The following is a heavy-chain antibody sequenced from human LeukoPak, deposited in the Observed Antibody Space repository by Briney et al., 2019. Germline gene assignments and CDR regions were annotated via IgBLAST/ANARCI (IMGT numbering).Heavy chain of an antibody. D-gene: IGHD5-24*01. V-gene: IGHV3-64*02. J-gene: IGHJ3*02. CDR3: ARARSWPEHAFDI. CDR2: ISNSGGSA. Sequence: GGSLRLSCAASGFTFNTYAMHWVRQPPGKGLEYVSAISNSGGSAYYADSVKGRFTISRDNSKNTLYLQMGSLRAEDMAVYYCARARSWPEHAFDIWGQGTMVTV. CDR1: GFTFNTYA.